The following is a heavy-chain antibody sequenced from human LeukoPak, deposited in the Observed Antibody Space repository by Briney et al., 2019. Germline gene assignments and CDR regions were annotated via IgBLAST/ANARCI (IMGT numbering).Heavy chain of an antibody. D-gene: IGHD2-2*02. CDR2: IWYDGSNK. V-gene: IGHV3-33*01. CDR1: GFTFSSYG. CDR3: ARDLSPGPYCSSTSCYTPFDY. Sequence: PGGSLRLSCAASGFTFSSYGMHWVRQAPGKGLEWVAVIWYDGSNKYYADSVKGRFTISRDNSKNTLYLQMNSLRAEDTAVYYCARDLSPGPYCSSTSCYTPFDYWGQGTLVTVSS. J-gene: IGHJ4*02.